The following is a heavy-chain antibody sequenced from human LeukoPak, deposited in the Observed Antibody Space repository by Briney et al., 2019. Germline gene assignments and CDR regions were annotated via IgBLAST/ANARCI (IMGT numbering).Heavy chain of an antibody. CDR1: GFTFSSYS. CDR2: ISSSSSYT. V-gene: IGHV3-21*01. CDR3: ARDPWSGPSDDAFDI. Sequence: GGSLRLSCAASGFTFSSYSMNWVRQAPGKGLEWVSSISSSSSYTYYADSVKGRFTISRDNAKNSLYLQMNSLRAEDTAVYYCARDPWSGPSDDAFDIWGQGTMVTVSS. J-gene: IGHJ3*02. D-gene: IGHD1-1*01.